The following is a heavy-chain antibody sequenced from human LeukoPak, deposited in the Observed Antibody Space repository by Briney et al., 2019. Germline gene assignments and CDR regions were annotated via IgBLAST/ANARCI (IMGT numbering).Heavy chain of an antibody. CDR1: VYTFTGHY. D-gene: IGHD1-26*01. Sequence: GASVKVSCTASVYTFTGHYLNWLRQAPGQGLEWMGRINPNSGDTKYADKFQGRVIMTRDTSTSTAYMELNGLRSNDTASYYCARDMWELPSDYYYDYWGQGTLVTVSS. V-gene: IGHV1-2*06. J-gene: IGHJ4*02. CDR3: ARDMWELPSDYYYDY. CDR2: INPNSGDT.